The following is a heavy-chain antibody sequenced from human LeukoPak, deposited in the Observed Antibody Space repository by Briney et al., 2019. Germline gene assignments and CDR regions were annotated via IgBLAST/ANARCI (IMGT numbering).Heavy chain of an antibody. V-gene: IGHV4-59*01. D-gene: IGHD1-7*01. CDR2: VYYSGST. CDR1: GGSISTYY. Sequence: KPSKTLSLTCTVSGGSISTYYWSWIRQPPGKGLEWIGYVYYSGSTNYKPSLKSRVTISVDTSKNQFSLRLRSVTAADTAVYYCARVTGTTGGLTLYYFDYWGQGTLVTVSS. J-gene: IGHJ4*02. CDR3: ARVTGTTGGLTLYYFDY.